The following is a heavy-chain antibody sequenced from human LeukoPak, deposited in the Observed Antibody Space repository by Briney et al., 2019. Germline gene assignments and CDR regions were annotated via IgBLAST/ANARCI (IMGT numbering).Heavy chain of an antibody. J-gene: IGHJ4*02. CDR3: ARGGSYYYDSSGYYPLDY. D-gene: IGHD3-22*01. CDR1: GFTFSSYE. Sequence: GGSLRLSCAASGFTFSSYEMNWVRQAPGKGLEWVSYISSSGSTIYYADSVKGRFTIPRDNAKNSLYLQMNSLRAEDTAVYYCARGGSYYYDSSGYYPLDYWGQGTLVTVSS. V-gene: IGHV3-48*03. CDR2: ISSSGSTI.